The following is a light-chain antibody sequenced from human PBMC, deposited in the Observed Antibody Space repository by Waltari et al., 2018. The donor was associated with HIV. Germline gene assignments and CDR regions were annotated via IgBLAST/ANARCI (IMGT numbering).Light chain of an antibody. CDR1: QSVLNSSSNKNS. CDR3: HQHDTSPYT. Sequence: DIVMTQSPDSLAVSLGERATINCKSSQSVLNSSSNKNSLAWYQQKSGQPPKLLIYWASTRESVVPERFSGSGSGTDFTLTISSLQAADVAVYYCHQHDTSPYTFGQGTKLEIK. J-gene: IGKJ2*01. V-gene: IGKV4-1*01. CDR2: WAS.